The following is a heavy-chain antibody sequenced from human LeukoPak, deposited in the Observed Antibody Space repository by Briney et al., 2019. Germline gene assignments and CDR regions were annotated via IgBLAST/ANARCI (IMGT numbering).Heavy chain of an antibody. CDR2: ISSSGSTI. Sequence: GGSLRLSCAASGFTFSDYYMSWIRQAPGKGLEWVSYISSSGSTIYYADSVKGRFTISRDNAKNSLYLQMNSLRAEDTAVYYCARVQSFPLSFTPMWAFDIWGQGTMVTVSS. CDR3: ARVQSFPLSFTPMWAFDI. J-gene: IGHJ3*02. D-gene: IGHD2-2*01. CDR1: GFTFSDYY. V-gene: IGHV3-11*04.